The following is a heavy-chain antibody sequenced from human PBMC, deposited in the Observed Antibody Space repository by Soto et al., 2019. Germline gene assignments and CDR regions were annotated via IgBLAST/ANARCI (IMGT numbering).Heavy chain of an antibody. CDR3: ARGRVGATHWNWFDP. CDR2: INHSGST. CDR1: GGSFSDYY. V-gene: IGHV4-34*01. D-gene: IGHD1-26*01. Sequence: SETLSLTCGVSGGSFSDYYWSWIRQPPGKGLEWIGEINHSGSTNYNPSLKSRVTISVDTSKNQFSLKLSSVTAADTAVYHCARGRVGATHWNWFDPWGQGTLVTVSS. J-gene: IGHJ5*02.